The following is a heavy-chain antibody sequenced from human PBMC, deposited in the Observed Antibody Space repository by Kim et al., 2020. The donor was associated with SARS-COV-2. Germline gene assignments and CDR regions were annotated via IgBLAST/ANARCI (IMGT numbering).Heavy chain of an antibody. J-gene: IGHJ4*02. CDR1: GGSFSGYY. D-gene: IGHD3-22*01. Sequence: SETLSLTCAVYGGSFSGYYWSWIRQPPGKGLEWIGEINHSGSTNYNPSLKSRVTISVDTSKNQFSLKLSSVTAADTAVYYCARFSTYYYDSSGYSPFDYWGQGTLVTVSS. CDR3: ARFSTYYYDSSGYSPFDY. V-gene: IGHV4-34*01. CDR2: INHSGST.